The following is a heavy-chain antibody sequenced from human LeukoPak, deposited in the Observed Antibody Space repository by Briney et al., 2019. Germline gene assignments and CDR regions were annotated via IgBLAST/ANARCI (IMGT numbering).Heavy chain of an antibody. CDR2: IYYTMST. D-gene: IGHD3-9*01. CDR1: GDSISSGTYY. J-gene: IGHJ4*02. CDR3: ARHRIIRDIVTGDYFDY. V-gene: IGHV4-39*01. Sequence: SETLSLTCAVSGDSISSGTYYWGWIRQPPGKGLEWIGTIYYTMSTYYNPSLKSRVTISVDTSKNQFSLKLRSVTAADTAVYYCARHRIIRDIVTGDYFDYWGRGTLVTVSS.